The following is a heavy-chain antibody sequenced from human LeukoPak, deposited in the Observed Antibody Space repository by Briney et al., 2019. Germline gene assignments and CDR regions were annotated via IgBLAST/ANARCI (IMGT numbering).Heavy chain of an antibody. Sequence: SETLSLTCTVSGGSISTSNYYWGWIRQPPGKGLEWIGNIFYSGSTYYSPSLKSRVTISVDTSKNQFSLKLSSVTAADTAVYYCARDSWHDHVWGSYRYPYYFDYWGQGTLVTVSS. CDR2: IFYSGST. V-gene: IGHV4-39*07. CDR1: GGSISTSNYY. D-gene: IGHD3-16*02. CDR3: ARDSWHDHVWGSYRYPYYFDY. J-gene: IGHJ4*02.